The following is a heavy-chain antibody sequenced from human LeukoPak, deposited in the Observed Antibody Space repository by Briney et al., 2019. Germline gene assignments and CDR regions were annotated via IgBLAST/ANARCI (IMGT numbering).Heavy chain of an antibody. V-gene: IGHV4-39*01. CDR1: GGSISSSSYY. CDR3: ASALPHYYDSSGNDAFDI. Sequence: SETLSLNCTVSGGSISSSSYYWGWIRQPPGKGLEWMGGIYYSGSTYYNPSLKRRVTISVATSKNQFSLKLSSVTAADTAVYYCASALPHYYDSSGNDAFDIWGQGTMVTVSS. J-gene: IGHJ3*02. D-gene: IGHD3-22*01. CDR2: IYYSGST.